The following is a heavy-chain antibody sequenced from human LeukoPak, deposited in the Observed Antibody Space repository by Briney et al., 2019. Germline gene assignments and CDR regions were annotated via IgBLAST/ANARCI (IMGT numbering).Heavy chain of an antibody. CDR3: ARVRGNWYFDY. V-gene: IGHV4-4*07. Sequence: SETLSLTCTVSGGSTSGYYWSWIRQPAGQGLEWIGRIYSSGSTNYNPSLKSRVTMSVDTSKNQFSLKLSSVTAADTAVYYCARVRGNWYFDYWGQGILVAVSS. CDR1: GGSTSGYY. CDR2: IYSSGST. D-gene: IGHD1-20*01. J-gene: IGHJ4*02.